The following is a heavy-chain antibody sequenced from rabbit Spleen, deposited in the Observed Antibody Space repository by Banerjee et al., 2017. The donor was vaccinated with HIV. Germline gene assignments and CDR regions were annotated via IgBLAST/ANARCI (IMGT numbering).Heavy chain of an antibody. CDR2: IFTSNNSGA. CDR3: ARNYVNAFDP. CDR1: TFSFSSSYY. J-gene: IGHJ2*01. Sequence: QEQLEESGGDLVKPGASLTLTCTASTFSFSSSYYMCWVRQAPGKGLELIACIFTSNNSGAYYASWAKGRFTISETSSTTVTLQMTSLSAADTATYFCARNYVNAFDPWGPGTLVTVS. V-gene: IGHV1S45*01. D-gene: IGHD1-1*01.